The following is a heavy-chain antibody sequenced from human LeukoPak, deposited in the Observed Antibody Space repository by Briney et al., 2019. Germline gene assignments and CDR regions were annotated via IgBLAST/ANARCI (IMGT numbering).Heavy chain of an antibody. D-gene: IGHD5-18*01. CDR2: IKQDGSEK. CDR3: AKERDTAVVTAFDI. Sequence: GGSLRLSCAASGFIFSRNWMSWVRQAPGKGLEWVANIKQDGSEKYYVDSVKGRFTISRDSAKNSLYLQMNSLRAEDTAIYYCAKERDTAVVTAFDIWGRGTMVTVSS. V-gene: IGHV3-7*01. CDR1: GFIFSRNW. J-gene: IGHJ3*02.